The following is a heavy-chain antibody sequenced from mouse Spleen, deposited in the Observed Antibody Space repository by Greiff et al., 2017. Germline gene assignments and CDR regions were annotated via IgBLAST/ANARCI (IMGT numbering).Heavy chain of an antibody. V-gene: IGHV1-42*01. CDR3: ARGMYRYDGADY. CDR2: INPSTGGT. D-gene: IGHD2-14*01. Sequence: VQLQQSGPELVKPGASVKISCKASGYSFTGYYMNWVKQSPEKSLEWIGEINPSTGGTTYNQKFKAKATLTVDKSSSTAYMQLKSLTSEDSAVYYCARGMYRYDGADYWGQGTTLTVSS. J-gene: IGHJ2*01. CDR1: GYSFTGYY.